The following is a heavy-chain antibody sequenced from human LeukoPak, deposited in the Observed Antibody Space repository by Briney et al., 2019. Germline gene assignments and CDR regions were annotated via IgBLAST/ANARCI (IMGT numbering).Heavy chain of an antibody. Sequence: GGSLRLSCAASGFTFSSYSMNWVRQAPGKGLEWVSSISSSSSYMYYADSVKGRFTISRDNAKNPLYLQMNSLRAEDTAVYYCARDQVNDYGDDTEFDYWGQGTLVTVS. CDR1: GFTFSSYS. D-gene: IGHD4-17*01. V-gene: IGHV3-21*01. J-gene: IGHJ4*02. CDR3: ARDQVNDYGDDTEFDY. CDR2: ISSSSSYM.